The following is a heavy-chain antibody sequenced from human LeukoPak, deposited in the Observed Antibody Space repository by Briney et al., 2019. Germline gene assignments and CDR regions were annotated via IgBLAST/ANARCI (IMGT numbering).Heavy chain of an antibody. D-gene: IGHD2/OR15-2a*01. Sequence: PGGSLRLSCAGSGFTFSTYVIHWVRQTPGKGLEWAALISYDGNSKYCADSVKGRFTISRDNSKNTVYLQMDSLRPADTAVYYCARVIISTKYYSGLDVWGQGTTVTVSS. V-gene: IGHV3-30*03. CDR1: GFTFSTYV. J-gene: IGHJ6*02. CDR3: ARVIISTKYYSGLDV. CDR2: ISYDGNSK.